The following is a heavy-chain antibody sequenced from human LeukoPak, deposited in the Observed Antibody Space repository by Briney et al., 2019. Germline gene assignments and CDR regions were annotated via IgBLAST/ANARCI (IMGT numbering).Heavy chain of an antibody. Sequence: GGSLRLSCAASGFTFSSYWMHWVRQAPGKGLVWVSRINSDGSSTSYADSVKGRFTISRDNAKNTLYLQMNSLRAEDTAVYYCASADYYCSSTSCGFDYWGQGTLVTVSS. CDR1: GFTFSSYW. D-gene: IGHD2-2*01. J-gene: IGHJ4*02. CDR3: ASADYYCSSTSCGFDY. CDR2: INSDGSST. V-gene: IGHV3-74*01.